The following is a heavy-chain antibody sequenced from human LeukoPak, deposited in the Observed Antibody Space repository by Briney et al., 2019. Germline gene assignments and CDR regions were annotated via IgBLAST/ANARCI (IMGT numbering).Heavy chain of an antibody. V-gene: IGHV3-23*01. Sequence: GGSLRLSCAVSGFTFSNAAMSWVGQAPGKGLEWVSAISGSGGSTYYADSAKGRFTISRDNSKNTLYLQMNSLRADDTALYYCAIVQSGDSSPYCGSESWGQGTLVAVSS. CDR3: AIVQSGDSSPYCGSES. CDR1: GFTFSNAA. J-gene: IGHJ5*02. CDR2: ISGSGGST. D-gene: IGHD3-10*01.